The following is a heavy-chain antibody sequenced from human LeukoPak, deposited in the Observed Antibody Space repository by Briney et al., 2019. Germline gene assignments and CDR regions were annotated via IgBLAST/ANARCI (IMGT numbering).Heavy chain of an antibody. V-gene: IGHV3-21*04. D-gene: IGHD5-24*01. CDR2: ISSSGSYI. J-gene: IGHJ4*02. Sequence: GSLRLSCAASAFTFSSYSMNWVRQAPGKGLEWVSSISSSGSYIYYADSVKGRFTISRDNAKNSLYLQMNSLRAEDTAVYYCAKEMATMANYFDYWGQGTLVTVSS. CDR3: AKEMATMANYFDY. CDR1: AFTFSSYS.